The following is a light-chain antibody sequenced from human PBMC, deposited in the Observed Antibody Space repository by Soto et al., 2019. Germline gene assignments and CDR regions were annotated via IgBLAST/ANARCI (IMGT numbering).Light chain of an antibody. Sequence: DIVMTQSPDSLAVSLGERATINCRSSQSVLYSSDNKNYLAWYQQKPGQPPKLLISWASTRESGVPDRFTGSGSGTDFALTISSLQAEDVADYYCQQYGNTPPTFGPGTKVDIK. CDR1: QSVLYSSDNKNY. CDR2: WAS. V-gene: IGKV4-1*01. CDR3: QQYGNTPPT. J-gene: IGKJ3*01.